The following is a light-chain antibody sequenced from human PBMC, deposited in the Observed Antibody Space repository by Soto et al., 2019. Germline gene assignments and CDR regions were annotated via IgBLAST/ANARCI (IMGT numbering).Light chain of an antibody. J-gene: IGLJ2*01. CDR2: DVS. Sequence: QSALTQPASVSGSPGQSITISCTGTSSDVGGYNYVSWYQQHPGKAPKLMIYDVSNRPSGVSNSFSGSKSGNTASLTISGLQAEDEADYYCSSYTSSSTLVVFGGGTKLTVL. CDR1: SSDVGGYNY. CDR3: SSYTSSSTLVV. V-gene: IGLV2-14*01.